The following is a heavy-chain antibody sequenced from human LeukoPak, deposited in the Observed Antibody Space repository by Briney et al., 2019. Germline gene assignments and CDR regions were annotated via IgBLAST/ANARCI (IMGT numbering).Heavy chain of an antibody. CDR2: IRSDGSDE. CDR3: ARDWFHAIDY. CDR1: GFPFTETW. V-gene: IGHV3-74*01. J-gene: IGHJ4*02. Sequence: GSLRLSCATSGFPFTETWMHWVRQVPGKGLVWVSRIRSDGSDERYAEAVKGRFTISRDNAKNTLYLQINSLRDEDTAVYYCARDWFHAIDYWGQGTLVTVSS. D-gene: IGHD2/OR15-2a*01.